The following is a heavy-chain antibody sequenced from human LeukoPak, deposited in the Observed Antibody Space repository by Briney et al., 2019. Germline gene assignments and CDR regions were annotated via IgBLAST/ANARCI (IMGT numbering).Heavy chain of an antibody. Sequence: GGSLRLSCAVSGITLSNYGMSWVRQAPGKGLEWVAGISDRGGRTNYADSVKGRFTISRDNSKNTLYLQMNSLRAEDTAVYYCAKVHVLRFLEWFERGQGTLVTVSS. V-gene: IGHV3-23*01. D-gene: IGHD3-3*01. CDR2: ISDRGGRT. CDR3: AKVHVLRFLEWFE. CDR1: GITLSNYG. J-gene: IGHJ4*02.